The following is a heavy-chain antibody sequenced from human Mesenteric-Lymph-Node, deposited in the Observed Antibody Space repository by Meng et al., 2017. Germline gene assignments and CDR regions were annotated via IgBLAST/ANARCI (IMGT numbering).Heavy chain of an antibody. D-gene: IGHD3-3*01. CDR1: GFTFSIYA. V-gene: IGHV3-23*01. CDR2: ISSTGGNT. J-gene: IGHJ4*02. Sequence: GESLKISCVASGFTFSIYAMNWVRQAPGKGLEWVSSISSTGGNTYYADSVKGRFTISRDNSKNTLYLQMNSLRAEDTAVYYCAKDHYTHMGFDYWGQGTLVTVSS. CDR3: AKDHYTHMGFDY.